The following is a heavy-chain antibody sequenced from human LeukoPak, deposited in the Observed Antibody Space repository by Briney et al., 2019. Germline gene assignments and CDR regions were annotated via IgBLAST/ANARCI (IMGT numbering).Heavy chain of an antibody. D-gene: IGHD5-24*01. CDR1: GGTFSSYA. CDR3: ARDLRRDGYDHWYFDL. J-gene: IGHJ2*01. CDR2: INPSGGST. V-gene: IGHV1-46*01. Sequence: ASVKVSCKASGGTFSSYAISWVRQAPGQGLEWMGIINPSGGSTSYAQKLQGRVTMTRDTSTSTVYMELSSLRSEDTAVYYCARDLRRDGYDHWYFDLWGRGTLVTVSS.